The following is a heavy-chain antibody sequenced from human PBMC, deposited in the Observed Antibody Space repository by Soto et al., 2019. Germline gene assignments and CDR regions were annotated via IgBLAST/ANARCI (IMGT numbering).Heavy chain of an antibody. Sequence: QVQLVQSGAEVKKPGASVKVSCKASGYTFTSYAMHWVRQAPGQRLEWMGWINAGNGNTKYSQKFRGRVTITRDTSASTAYMELSSLRSEDTAVYYCARDGMAENLFDPWGQGTLVTVSS. J-gene: IGHJ5*02. CDR2: INAGNGNT. CDR3: ARDGMAENLFDP. V-gene: IGHV1-3*01. CDR1: GYTFTSYA. D-gene: IGHD6-19*01.